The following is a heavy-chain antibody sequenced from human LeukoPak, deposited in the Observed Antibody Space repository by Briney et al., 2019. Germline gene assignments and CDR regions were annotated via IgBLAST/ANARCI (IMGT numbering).Heavy chain of an antibody. V-gene: IGHV3-7*01. J-gene: IGHJ4*02. CDR3: ARIRGDYYSDY. D-gene: IGHD3-16*01. Sequence: GGSLRLSCAASGFIFSSYWMTWVRQAPGKGLEWVANIKQGGSENSYVDSVKGRFTISRDNAKNSLYLQINSLRAEDTAVNYCARIRGDYYSDYWGQGTLVTVSS. CDR2: IKQGGSEN. CDR1: GFIFSSYW.